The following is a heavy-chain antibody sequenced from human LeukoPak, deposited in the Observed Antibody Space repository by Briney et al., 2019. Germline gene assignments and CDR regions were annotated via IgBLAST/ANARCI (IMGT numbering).Heavy chain of an antibody. J-gene: IGHJ4*02. Sequence: PGGSLRLSCAASGFTFSSYGMSWVRQAPGKGLEWVSAISGSGSSTYYADSVKGRSTISRDNSKNTLYLQMNSLRAEDTAVYYCAKDTVLRITIFGVVMQDYFDYWGQGTLVTVSS. CDR3: AKDTVLRITIFGVVMQDYFDY. V-gene: IGHV3-23*01. CDR2: ISGSGSST. D-gene: IGHD3-3*01. CDR1: GFTFSSYG.